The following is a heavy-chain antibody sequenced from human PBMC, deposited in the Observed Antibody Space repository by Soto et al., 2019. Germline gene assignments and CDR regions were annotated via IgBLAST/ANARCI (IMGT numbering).Heavy chain of an antibody. J-gene: IGHJ4*02. CDR1: GFTFSSYW. Sequence: GGSLRLSCAASGFTFSSYWMHWVRQAPGKGLVWVSRIKSDGSTTTYADSVKGRFTISRDNAENTLFLQMNSLRAEDSAVYYCTLTEYVSSKHDCWGQGTPVTVSS. CDR2: IKSDGSTT. CDR3: TLTEYVSSKHDC. D-gene: IGHD6-6*01. V-gene: IGHV3-74*01.